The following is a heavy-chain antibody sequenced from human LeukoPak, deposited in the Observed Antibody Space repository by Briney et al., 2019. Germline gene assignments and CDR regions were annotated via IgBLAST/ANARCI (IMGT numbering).Heavy chain of an antibody. Sequence: GGSLRLSCAASGFTFSSYAMSWVRQAPGKGLEWVSAISGSGGSTYYADSVKGRFTISRDNAKTALYLQMNSLRAEDTALYYCARDLSGITGYTYGRGIDYWGQGTLVTVSS. V-gene: IGHV3-23*01. D-gene: IGHD5-18*01. J-gene: IGHJ4*02. CDR2: ISGSGGST. CDR3: ARDLSGITGYTYGRGIDY. CDR1: GFTFSSYA.